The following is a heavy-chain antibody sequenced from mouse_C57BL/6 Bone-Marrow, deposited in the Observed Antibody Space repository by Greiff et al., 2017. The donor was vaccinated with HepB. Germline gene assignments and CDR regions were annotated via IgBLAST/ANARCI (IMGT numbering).Heavy chain of an antibody. D-gene: IGHD1-1*01. CDR1: GFSLTSYG. J-gene: IGHJ1*03. V-gene: IGHV2-5*01. Sequence: VQLQQSGPGLVQPSQSLSITCTVSGFSLTSYGVHLVRQSPGKGLEWLGVIWRGGSTDYNAAFMSRLSITKDNSKSQVFFKMNSLQADDTAIYYCAKNYGSRDWYFDVWGTGTTVTVSS. CDR2: IWRGGST. CDR3: AKNYGSRDWYFDV.